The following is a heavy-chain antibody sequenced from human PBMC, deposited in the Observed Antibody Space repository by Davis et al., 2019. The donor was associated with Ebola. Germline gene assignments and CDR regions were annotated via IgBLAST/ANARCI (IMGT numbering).Heavy chain of an antibody. Sequence: GGSLRLSCAASGFTFSSYSMNWVRQAPGKGLEWVSYISSSSSTIYYADSVKGRFTISRDNAKNSLYLQMNSLRDEDTAVYYCARDPESHDYVWGSYPTPIYYFDYWGQGTLVTVSS. CDR2: ISSSSSTI. D-gene: IGHD3-16*02. CDR1: GFTFSSYS. CDR3: ARDPESHDYVWGSYPTPIYYFDY. V-gene: IGHV3-48*02. J-gene: IGHJ4*02.